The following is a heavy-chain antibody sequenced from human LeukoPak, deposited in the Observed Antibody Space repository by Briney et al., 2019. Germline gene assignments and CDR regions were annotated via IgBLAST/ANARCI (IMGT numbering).Heavy chain of an antibody. D-gene: IGHD3-10*01. CDR2: INPSGGST. CDR1: GYTFTSYY. CDR3: AREGLLWFGELLDYYYVDV. V-gene: IGHV1-46*01. J-gene: IGHJ6*03. Sequence: GASVKVSCKASGYTFTSYYMHWVRQAPGQGLEWMGIINPSGGSTSYAQKFQGRVTMTRDTSTSTVYMELSSLRSEDTAVYYCAREGLLWFGELLDYYYVDVWGKGTTVTVSS.